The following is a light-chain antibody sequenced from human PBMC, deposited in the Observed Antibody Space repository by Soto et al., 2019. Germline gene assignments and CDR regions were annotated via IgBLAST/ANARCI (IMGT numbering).Light chain of an antibody. CDR1: QSVSSSY. Sequence: DIVLTQSPGTLSLSPGERATLSCRASQSVSSSYFAWYQQKPGQAPRLLIYGASSRATGIPDRFSGSGSGTDFTLTISRLEPEDFAVYYCQQSGSSPRKYTCGQGTKLEI. V-gene: IGKV3-20*01. CDR3: QQSGSSPRKYT. CDR2: GAS. J-gene: IGKJ2*01.